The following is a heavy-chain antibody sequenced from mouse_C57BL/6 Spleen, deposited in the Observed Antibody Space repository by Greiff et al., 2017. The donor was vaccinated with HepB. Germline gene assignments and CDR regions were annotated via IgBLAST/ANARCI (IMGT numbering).Heavy chain of an antibody. V-gene: IGHV5-9*01. CDR1: GFTFSSYT. CDR3: ARHTAQATLAY. CDR2: ISGGGGNT. J-gene: IGHJ3*01. D-gene: IGHD3-2*02. Sequence: EVKLMESGGGLVKPGGSLKLSCAASGFTFSSYTMSWVRQTPEKRLEWVATISGGGGNTYYPDSVKGRFTISRDNAKNTLYLQMSSLRSEDTALYYCARHTAQATLAYWGQGTLVTVSA.